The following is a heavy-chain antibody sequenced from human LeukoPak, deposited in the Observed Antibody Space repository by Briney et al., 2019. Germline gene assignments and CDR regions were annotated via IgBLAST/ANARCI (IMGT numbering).Heavy chain of an antibody. J-gene: IGHJ4*02. CDR1: GFTFSDYY. CDR3: AKEGSSGLYFDY. V-gene: IGHV3-11*06. Sequence: GGSLRLSCEASGFTFSDYYMSWIRQAPGKGLEWVSYISNRDSYTNYADSVKGRFTISRDNAKNSLYLQMNSLRAEDTAVYYCAKEGSSGLYFDYWGQGILVTVSS. D-gene: IGHD6-19*01. CDR2: ISNRDSYT.